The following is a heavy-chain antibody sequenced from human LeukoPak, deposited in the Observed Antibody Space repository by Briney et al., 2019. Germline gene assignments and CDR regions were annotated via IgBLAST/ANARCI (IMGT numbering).Heavy chain of an antibody. CDR1: GGSISSGGYY. CDR2: IYYSGST. V-gene: IGHV4-31*03. Sequence: IPSETLSLTCTVSGGSISSGGYYWSWIRQHPGKGLEWIGYIYYSGSTYYNPSLKSRVTISVDTSKNQFSLKLSSVTAADTAVYYCATGAPTSYSLAYWGQGTLVTVSS. D-gene: IGHD6-13*01. CDR3: ATGAPTSYSLAY. J-gene: IGHJ4*02.